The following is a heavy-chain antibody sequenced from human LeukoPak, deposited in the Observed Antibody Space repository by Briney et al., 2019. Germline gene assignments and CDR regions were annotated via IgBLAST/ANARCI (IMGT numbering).Heavy chain of an antibody. Sequence: SETLSLTCTVSGGSISSYYWSWIRQPPGKGLEWIGYIHYSGSTNYNPSLKSRVTMSVDTSKNQFSLKLSSVTAADTAVYYCARVGGYNSPLDYWGQGTLVTVSS. J-gene: IGHJ4*02. CDR3: ARVGGYNSPLDY. CDR2: IHYSGST. CDR1: GGSISSYY. D-gene: IGHD5-24*01. V-gene: IGHV4-59*01.